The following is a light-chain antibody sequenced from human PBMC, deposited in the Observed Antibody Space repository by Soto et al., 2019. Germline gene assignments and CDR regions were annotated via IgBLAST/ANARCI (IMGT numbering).Light chain of an antibody. CDR2: WAS. CDR3: QQYYSTPTWT. CDR1: QSVLYSSNTKNY. J-gene: IGKJ1*01. Sequence: DIVMTQSPDSLAVSLGETATINCKSSQSVLYSSNTKNYLAWYQQKPGQPPKLLIYWASTRESVVPDRFSGSGSGTDFTLTISSLQDEDVAVYYCQQYYSTPTWTFGQGTKVEIK. V-gene: IGKV4-1*01.